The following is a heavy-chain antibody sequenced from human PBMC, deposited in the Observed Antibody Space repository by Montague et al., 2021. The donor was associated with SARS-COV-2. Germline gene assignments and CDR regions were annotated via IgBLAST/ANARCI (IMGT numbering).Heavy chain of an antibody. CDR1: GGSISSHY. Sequence: SETLSLTCTVSGGSISSHYWSWIRQPPGKGLEWIGYIYYSGSTNYNPSLKSRVTISVDTSKNQFSLKLSSVTAADTAVYYCARGGGWMGNAFDIWGQGTMVTVSS. J-gene: IGHJ3*02. CDR2: IYYSGST. CDR3: ARGGGWMGNAFDI. V-gene: IGHV4-59*11. D-gene: IGHD6-19*01.